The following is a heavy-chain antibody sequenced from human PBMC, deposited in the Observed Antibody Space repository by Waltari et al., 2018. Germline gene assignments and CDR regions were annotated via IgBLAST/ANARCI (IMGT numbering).Heavy chain of an antibody. CDR3: ARARVATIWGGWFDP. V-gene: IGHV1-2*06. CDR2: INPNSGGT. Sequence: QVQLVQSGAEVKKPGASVKVSCKASGYTFTGYYMHWVRQAPGQGLEWMGRINPNSGGTNYAQKFQGRVTMTRDTSISTAYMELSRLRSDDTAVYYCARARVATIWGGWFDPWGQGTLVTVSS. CDR1: GYTFTGYY. D-gene: IGHD5-12*01. J-gene: IGHJ5*02.